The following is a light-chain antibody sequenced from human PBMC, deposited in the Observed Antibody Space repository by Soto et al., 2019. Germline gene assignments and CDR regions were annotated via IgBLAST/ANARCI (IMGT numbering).Light chain of an antibody. CDR2: VNSGGSH. Sequence: QPLLTQSPSASAALGASVKLTCTLSSGHSNYAIAWHQQQPEKGPRYLMKVNSGGSHIKGDGIPDRFSGSSSGAERYLFISSLQSEDEADYYCQTWGTGSAIVVFGGGTQLTV. CDR3: QTWGTGSAIVV. CDR1: SGHSNYA. V-gene: IGLV4-69*01. J-gene: IGLJ7*01.